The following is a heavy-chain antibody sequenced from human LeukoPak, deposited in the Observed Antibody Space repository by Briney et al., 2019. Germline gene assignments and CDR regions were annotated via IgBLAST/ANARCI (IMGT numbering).Heavy chain of an antibody. CDR2: ISDSGGTT. J-gene: IGHJ4*02. V-gene: IGHV3-23*01. D-gene: IGHD5-24*01. CDR1: GFTFSSYG. CDR3: AKDPREGWLQSPY. Sequence: GGSLRLSCAASGFTFSSYGMSWVRQAPGKGLEWVSGISDSGGTTYYVDSVKGRFTISRDNSKNTLYLQMNSLTAVDTAVYYCAKDPREGWLQSPYWGQGTLVTVSS.